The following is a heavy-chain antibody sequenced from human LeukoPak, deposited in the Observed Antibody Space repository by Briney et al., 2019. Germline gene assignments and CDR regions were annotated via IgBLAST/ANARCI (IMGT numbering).Heavy chain of an antibody. Sequence: PETLSLTCAVYGGSFSGYYWSWIRQPPGKGLEWIGEINHSGSTNYNPSLKSRVTISVDTSKNQFSLKLSSVTAADTAVYYCARGYDFWSGYYMGHYFDYWGQGTLVTVSS. V-gene: IGHV4-34*01. D-gene: IGHD3-3*01. CDR3: ARGYDFWSGYYMGHYFDY. J-gene: IGHJ4*02. CDR1: GGSFSGYY. CDR2: INHSGST.